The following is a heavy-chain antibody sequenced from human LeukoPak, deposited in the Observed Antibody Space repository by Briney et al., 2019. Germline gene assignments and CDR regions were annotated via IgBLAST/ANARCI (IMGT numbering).Heavy chain of an antibody. J-gene: IGHJ4*02. D-gene: IGHD3-22*01. CDR3: ARAPGTYDSSGYTHDY. V-gene: IGHV4-34*01. CDR2: INHSGST. Sequence: PSETLSLTCAVYGGSFSGYYWSWIRQPPGKGLEGSGEINHSGSTNYNPSLKSRVTISVDPSKNHSSLKLSSVTAADTAVYYCARAPGTYDSSGYTHDYWGQGTLVTVSS. CDR1: GGSFSGYY.